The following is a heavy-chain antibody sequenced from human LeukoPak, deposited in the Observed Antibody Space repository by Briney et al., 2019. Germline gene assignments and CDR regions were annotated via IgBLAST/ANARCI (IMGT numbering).Heavy chain of an antibody. D-gene: IGHD3-3*01. CDR2: IYDTGST. J-gene: IGHJ4*02. Sequence: SETLSLTCTVSGDSIRSNNYYWGWIRQPPGRGLEWIGSIYDTGSTFYNPSLKSRVIISVDTSKNQFSLKLSSVTAADTAVYYCQSRFLEWLLDYWGQGTLVTVSS. V-gene: IGHV4-39*01. CDR3: QSRFLEWLLDY. CDR1: GDSIRSNNYY.